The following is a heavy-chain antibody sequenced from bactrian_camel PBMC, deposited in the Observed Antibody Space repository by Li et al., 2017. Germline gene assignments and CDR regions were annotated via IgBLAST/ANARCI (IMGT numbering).Heavy chain of an antibody. J-gene: IGHJ4*01. CDR1: GYTSSRDC. V-gene: IGHV3S53*01. Sequence: HVQLVESGGGSVQAGGSLRLSCAASGYTSSRDCMGWFRQAPGKEREGVAAIDSDGSTGYADSVKGRFTISQDNAKNIIYLQMVINSLKSEDTALYYCATHGYTWGYYYWGQGTQVTVS. CDR2: IDSDGST. D-gene: IGHD3*01. CDR3: ATHGYTWGYYY.